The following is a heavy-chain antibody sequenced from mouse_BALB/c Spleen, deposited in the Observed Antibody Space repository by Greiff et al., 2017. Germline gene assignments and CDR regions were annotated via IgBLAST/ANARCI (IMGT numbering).Heavy chain of an antibody. CDR2: IYPSDSYT. V-gene: IGHV1-69*02. D-gene: IGHD1-1*02. CDR3: TGSYYYAMDY. Sequence: QVQLQQPGAELVRPGASVKLSCKASGYTFTSYWINWVKQRPGQGLEWIGNIYPSDSYTNYNQKFKDKATLTVDKSSSTAYMQLSSPTSEDSAVYYCTGSYYYAMDYWGQGTSVTVSS. J-gene: IGHJ4*01. CDR1: GYTFTSYW.